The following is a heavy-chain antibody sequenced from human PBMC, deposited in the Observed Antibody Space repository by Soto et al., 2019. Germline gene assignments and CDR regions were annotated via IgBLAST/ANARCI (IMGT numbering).Heavy chain of an antibody. CDR1: GGSISSYY. J-gene: IGHJ4*02. D-gene: IGHD3-16*02. Sequence: PSETLSLTCTVSGGSISSYYWSWIRQPPGKGLEWIGYIYYSGSTNYNPSLKSRVTISVDTSKNQFSLKLSSVTAADTAVYYCARGYKKLGELSLYFDYWGQGTLVTVSS. CDR3: ARGYKKLGELSLYFDY. CDR2: IYYSGST. V-gene: IGHV4-59*01.